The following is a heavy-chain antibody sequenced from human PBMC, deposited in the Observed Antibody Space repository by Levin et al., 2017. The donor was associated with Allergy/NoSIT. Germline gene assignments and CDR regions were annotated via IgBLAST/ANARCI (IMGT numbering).Heavy chain of an antibody. D-gene: IGHD3-10*01. CDR2: IDPSDSDV. Sequence: KVSCKASGYIFTNFYIGWVRQTPGKGLEWMGIIDPSDSDVRYSLSLQGHVTFSVDKSTTTAYLQWRSLKASDTAIYYCARHPYYYGSGSYFDQWGQGTLVTVSS. J-gene: IGHJ4*02. CDR1: GYIFTNFY. V-gene: IGHV5-51*01. CDR3: ARHPYYYGSGSYFDQ.